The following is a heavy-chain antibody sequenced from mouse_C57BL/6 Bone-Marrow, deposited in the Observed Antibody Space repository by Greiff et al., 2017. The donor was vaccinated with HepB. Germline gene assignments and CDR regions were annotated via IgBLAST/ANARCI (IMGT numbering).Heavy chain of an antibody. D-gene: IGHD2-4*01. Sequence: QVHVKQSGAELAKPGASVKLSCKASGYTFTSYWMHWVKQRPGQGLEWIGYINPSSGYTKYNQKFKDKATLTADKSSSTAYMQLSSLTYEDSAVYYCASPSMSTTNYFDYWGQGTTLTVSS. CDR1: GYTFTSYW. CDR2: INPSSGYT. V-gene: IGHV1-7*01. CDR3: ASPSMSTTNYFDY. J-gene: IGHJ2*01.